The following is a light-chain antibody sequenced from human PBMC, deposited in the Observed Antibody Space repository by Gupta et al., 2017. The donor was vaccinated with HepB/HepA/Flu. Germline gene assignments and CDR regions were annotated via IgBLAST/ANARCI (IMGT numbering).Light chain of an antibody. Sequence: DIQMTQSPSTLSASIGDRVTITCRASQSISIWLAWYQQKPGKAPKLLIYKASSLESGVPSRFSGSGSGTEFTLTISSLQPDDFATYYCQQDNNVPYTFGQGTKLEIK. V-gene: IGKV1-5*03. CDR2: KAS. CDR3: QQDNNVPYT. CDR1: QSISIW. J-gene: IGKJ2*01.